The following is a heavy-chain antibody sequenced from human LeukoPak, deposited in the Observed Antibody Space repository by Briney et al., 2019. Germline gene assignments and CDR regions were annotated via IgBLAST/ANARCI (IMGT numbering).Heavy chain of an antibody. CDR2: MNPNSGNT. CDR3: ARSIFGVVKSYMDV. Sequence: ASVKVSCKASGYTFTSYDINWVRQATGQGLEWMGWMNPNSGNTGYAQKFQGRVTITRNTSISTAYMELSSLRSEDTAVYYCARSIFGVVKSYMDVWGKGTTVTVSS. V-gene: IGHV1-8*03. J-gene: IGHJ6*03. CDR1: GYTFTSYD. D-gene: IGHD3-3*01.